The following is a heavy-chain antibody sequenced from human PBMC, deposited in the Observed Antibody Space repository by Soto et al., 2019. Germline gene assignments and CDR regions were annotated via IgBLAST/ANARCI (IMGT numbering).Heavy chain of an antibody. D-gene: IGHD6-6*01. CDR1: GFTFSSYG. CDR2: IWYDGSNK. CDR3: ARDKSSSFFYYYYGMDV. V-gene: IGHV3-33*01. Sequence: QVQLVESGGGVVQPGRSLRLSCAASGFTFSSYGMHWVRQAPGKGLEWVAGIWYDGSNKYYADSVKGRFTISRDNSKNTLYLQMNSLRAEDTAVYYCARDKSSSFFYYYYGMDVWGQGTTVTVSS. J-gene: IGHJ6*01.